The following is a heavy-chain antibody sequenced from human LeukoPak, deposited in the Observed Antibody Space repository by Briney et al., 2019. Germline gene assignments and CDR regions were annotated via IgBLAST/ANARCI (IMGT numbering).Heavy chain of an antibody. D-gene: IGHD3-10*01. CDR2: ISGSGGST. J-gene: IGHJ4*02. CDR3: AKSRAAGSGSTKKEYYFDY. V-gene: IGHV3-23*01. Sequence: GGTLRLSCAASGFTFSSYGMSWVRQAPGKGLEWVSAISGSGGSTYYADSVKGRFTISRDNSKNTLYLQMNSLRAEDTAVYYCAKSRAAGSGSTKKEYYFDYWGQGTLVTVSS. CDR1: GFTFSSYG.